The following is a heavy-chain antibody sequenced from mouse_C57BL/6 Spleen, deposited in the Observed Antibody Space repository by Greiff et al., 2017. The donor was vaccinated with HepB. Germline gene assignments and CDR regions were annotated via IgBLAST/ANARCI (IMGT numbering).Heavy chain of an antibody. CDR1: CSPFPRYW. D-gene: IGHD2-3*01. CDR3: ARSRDGYFFDY. J-gene: IGHJ2*01. CDR2: IDPSDSDT. Sequence: QVQLKQPGAELVRPGSSVPLSCPASCSPFPRYWMHWVKQRPIQGLEWIGNIDPSDSDTHYTPKFQDTAPLTVDNSSSTAYMQRSSLTSEDSAVYYCARSRDGYFFDYWGQGTTLTVAS. V-gene: IGHV1-52*01.